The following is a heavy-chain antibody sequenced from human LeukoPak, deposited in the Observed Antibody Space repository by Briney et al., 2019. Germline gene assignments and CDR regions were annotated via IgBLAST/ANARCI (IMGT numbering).Heavy chain of an antibody. CDR3: ARSRKQQLVQNYFDS. CDR1: GFIFDNYI. J-gene: IGHJ4*02. Sequence: AGGSLRLSCAASGFIFDNYILTWVRQTPEKGLEWVAGISGSGSSTNYADAVKGRFTISRDNSKDTVYLQLSSLNSEDTAVYYCARSRKQQLVQNYFDSWGQGTLVTVSS. D-gene: IGHD6-13*01. V-gene: IGHV3-23*01. CDR2: ISGSGSST.